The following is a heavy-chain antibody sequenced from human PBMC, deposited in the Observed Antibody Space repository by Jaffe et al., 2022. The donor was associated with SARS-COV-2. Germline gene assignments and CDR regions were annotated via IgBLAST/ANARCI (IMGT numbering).Heavy chain of an antibody. D-gene: IGHD3-22*01. Sequence: EARLAESGGGLVQPGGSLRLSCSASGFNFSNYAMHWVRQAPRKGLEYVAGIVTNGGTTNYADSVKGRFTVSRDNSKSTLYLQMSTLRADDTALYYCVKELDFDYSGLGDALDIWGQGTMVTVSP. CDR1: GFNFSNYA. CDR3: VKELDFDYSGLGDALDI. V-gene: IGHV3-64D*09. CDR2: IVTNGGTT. J-gene: IGHJ3*02.